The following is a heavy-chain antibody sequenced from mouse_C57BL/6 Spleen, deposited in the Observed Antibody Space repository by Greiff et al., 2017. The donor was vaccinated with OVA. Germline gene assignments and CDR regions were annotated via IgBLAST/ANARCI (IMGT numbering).Heavy chain of an antibody. J-gene: IGHJ4*01. CDR3: TRGSSQSYYAMDY. Sequence: VQLQQSGTVLARPGASVKMSCKTSGYTFTSYWMHWVKQRHGQGLEWIGAIYHGNSDTSYNQKFKGKAKLTAVTSASTAYMELSSLTNEDSAVYYCTRGSSQSYYAMDYWGQGTSVTVSS. V-gene: IGHV1-5*01. CDR1: GYTFTSYW. CDR2: IYHGNSDT. D-gene: IGHD1-1*01.